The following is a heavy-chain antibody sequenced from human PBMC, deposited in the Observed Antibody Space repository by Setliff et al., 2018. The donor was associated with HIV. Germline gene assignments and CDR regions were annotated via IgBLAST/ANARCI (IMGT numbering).Heavy chain of an antibody. CDR1: GGSISSSTYY. CDR3: ARRGRDRVFIMFATGFDP. Sequence: PSETLSLTCSVSGGSISSSTYYWGWIRQPPGKGMEWIGDIFYTGSTYYNPSLKSRVAISVDTSENQFSLKLNSVTAADTAVYYCARRGRDRVFIMFATGFDPWGQGALVTVS. V-gene: IGHV4-39*01. CDR2: IFYTGST. D-gene: IGHD3-10*02. J-gene: IGHJ5*02.